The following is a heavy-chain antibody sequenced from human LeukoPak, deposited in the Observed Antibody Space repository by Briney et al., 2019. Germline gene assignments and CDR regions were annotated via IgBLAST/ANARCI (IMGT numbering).Heavy chain of an antibody. Sequence: SETLSLTCTVSGGSISSSSYYWGWIRQPPGKGLEWIGSIYYSGSTYYNPSLKSRVTISVDTSKNQFSLKLSSVTAADTAVYYCARGYVAEFDIWGQGTMVTVSS. V-gene: IGHV4-39*07. J-gene: IGHJ3*02. D-gene: IGHD1-14*01. CDR3: ARGYVAEFDI. CDR1: GGSISSSSYY. CDR2: IYYSGST.